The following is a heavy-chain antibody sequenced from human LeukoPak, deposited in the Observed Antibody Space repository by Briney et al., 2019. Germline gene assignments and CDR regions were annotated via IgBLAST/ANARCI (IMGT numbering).Heavy chain of an antibody. D-gene: IGHD2-21*02. Sequence: GGSLRLSCAASGFTFSNAWMTWVRQAPGKGLEWVGRIKSKTDGGTTDYAAPVKGRFTVSRDDSKNTLYLQMNSLKTEDTAVYYCTREAVTANGYFDYWGQGTLVTVSS. V-gene: IGHV3-15*01. CDR1: GFTFSNAW. CDR3: TREAVTANGYFDY. CDR2: IKSKTDGGTT. J-gene: IGHJ4*02.